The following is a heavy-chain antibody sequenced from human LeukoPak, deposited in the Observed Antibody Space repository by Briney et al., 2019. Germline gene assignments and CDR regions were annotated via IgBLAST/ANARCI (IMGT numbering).Heavy chain of an antibody. CDR2: IYYSGST. CDR1: GGSISSSSYY. Sequence: SGTLSLTCTVSGGSISSSSYYWGWIRQPPGKGLEWIGSIYYSGSTYYNPSLKSRVTISVDTSKNQFSLKLSSVTAADTAVYYCARQGDYYDSSGLWGQGTLVTVSS. D-gene: IGHD3-22*01. J-gene: IGHJ4*02. CDR3: ARQGDYYDSSGL. V-gene: IGHV4-39*01.